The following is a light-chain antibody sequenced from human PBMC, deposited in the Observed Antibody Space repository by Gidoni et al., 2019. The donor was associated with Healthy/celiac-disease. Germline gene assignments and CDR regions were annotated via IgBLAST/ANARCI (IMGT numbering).Light chain of an antibody. V-gene: IGKV4-1*01. CDR3: QQYYSSPLT. J-gene: IGKJ1*01. Sequence: DIVMTQSPVSLAVALGERATIHCKSSQSVFYSTNNKNYLAWYQQKPGQPPKLLIYWASTRESGVPDLFRGGGSGTDFTLTISSLQAEDVAVYYCQQYYSSPLTFGQGTKVEIK. CDR1: QSVFYSTNNKNY. CDR2: WAS.